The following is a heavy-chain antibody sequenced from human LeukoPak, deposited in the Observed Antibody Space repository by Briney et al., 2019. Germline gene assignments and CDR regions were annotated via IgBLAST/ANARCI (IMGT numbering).Heavy chain of an antibody. CDR3: ARGTLRLGDLSLSNYFDP. D-gene: IGHD3-16*02. CDR1: GGSMNNNY. J-gene: IGHJ5*02. CDR2: SHSSGTT. V-gene: IGHV4-4*07. Sequence: SETLSLTCTVSGGSMNNNYWSWIRQPAGKGLEWVGRSHSSGTTNYNPSLKSRVTMSVDTSKNQFSLKLSSVTAADTALYYCARGTLRLGDLSLSNYFDPWGQGTLVTVSS.